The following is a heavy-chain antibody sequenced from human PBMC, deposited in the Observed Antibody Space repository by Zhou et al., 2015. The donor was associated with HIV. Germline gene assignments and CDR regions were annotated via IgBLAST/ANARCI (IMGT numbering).Heavy chain of an antibody. CDR3: ARRGTQVWSDSFDI. CDR1: GAPFNTFA. V-gene: IGHV1-69*06. D-gene: IGHD1-14*01. CDR2: LTPMFDTA. J-gene: IGHJ3*02. Sequence: QVHLVQSGAELRKPGSSVKVSCKTYGAPFNTFALNWVRQAPGQGPEWMGTLTPMFDTADYARKFRGRVTMTADMSTDTGYMELRGLRSDDTATYFCARRGTQVWSDSFDIWGQGTLVTVSS.